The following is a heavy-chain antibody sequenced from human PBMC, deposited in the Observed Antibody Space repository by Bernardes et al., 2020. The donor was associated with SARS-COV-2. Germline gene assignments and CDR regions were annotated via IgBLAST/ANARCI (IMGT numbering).Heavy chain of an antibody. CDR2: INPSGGST. CDR1: GYTFTSYY. V-gene: IGHV1-46*01. D-gene: IGHD6-19*01. CDR3: ARGSSGWYRWGHDAFDI. J-gene: IGHJ3*02. Sequence: ASVKVSCKASGYTFTSYYMHWVRQAPGQGLEWMGIINPSGGSTSYAQKFQGRVTMTRDTSTSTVYMELSSLRSEDTAVYYCARGSSGWYRWGHDAFDIWGQGTMVTGSS.